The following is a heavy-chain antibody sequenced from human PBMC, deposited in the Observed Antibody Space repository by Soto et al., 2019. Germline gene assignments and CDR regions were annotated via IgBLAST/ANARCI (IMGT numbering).Heavy chain of an antibody. J-gene: IGHJ4*02. CDR1: GYSFTSNW. CDR2: INPADSDI. D-gene: IGHD6-19*01. V-gene: IGHV5-51*01. Sequence: GESLKISCQGSGYSFTSNWIGWVRQMPGKGLEWMGIINPADSDIKYSPSFQGQVTISADKSIGTAYLQWSSLKASDTAMYYCASSVAGPPNFDYWGQGTLVTVSS. CDR3: ASSVAGPPNFDY.